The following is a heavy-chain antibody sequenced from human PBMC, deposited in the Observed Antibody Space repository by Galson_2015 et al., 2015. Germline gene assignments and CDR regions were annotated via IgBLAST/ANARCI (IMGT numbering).Heavy chain of an antibody. Sequence: SLRLSCAASGFTFSSYGMHWVRQAPGKGLGWVAVIWDDGSNKYYADSVKGRFTISRDNSKNTLYLQMNSLRAEDTAVYYCARDFRYSSSEYYFDYWGQGTLVTVSS. CDR3: ARDFRYSSSEYYFDY. CDR1: GFTFSSYG. D-gene: IGHD6-6*01. V-gene: IGHV3-33*01. J-gene: IGHJ4*02. CDR2: IWDDGSNK.